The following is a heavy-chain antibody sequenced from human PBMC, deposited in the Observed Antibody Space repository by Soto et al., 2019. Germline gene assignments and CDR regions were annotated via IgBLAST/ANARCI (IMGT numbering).Heavy chain of an antibody. J-gene: IGHJ5*02. CDR1: GGTFSSYA. D-gene: IGHD2-2*01. CDR2: IIPIFGTA. CDR3: ARYEVPAAIGGWFDP. V-gene: IGHV1-69*01. Sequence: QVQLVQSGAEVKKPVSSVKVSCKASGGTFSSYAISWVRQAPGQGLEWMGGIIPIFGTANYAQKFQGRVTITADESTSTAFMELSSLRSEDTAVYYCARYEVPAAIGGWFDPWGQGTLVTVSS.